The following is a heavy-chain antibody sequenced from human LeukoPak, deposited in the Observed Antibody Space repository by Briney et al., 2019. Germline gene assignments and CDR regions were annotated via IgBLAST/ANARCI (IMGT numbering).Heavy chain of an antibody. CDR1: GGSISSGSYY. J-gene: IGHJ3*02. CDR2: IYTSGST. CDR3: ARDWVGEEGATISAFDI. V-gene: IGHV4-61*02. D-gene: IGHD1-26*01. Sequence: PSETLSLTCTVSGGSISSGSYYWSWIRQPAGKGLEWIGRIYTSGSTNYNPSLKRRLTISVDTSKNQFSLKLSSVTAADTAVYYCARDWVGEEGATISAFDIWGQGKMVTVSS.